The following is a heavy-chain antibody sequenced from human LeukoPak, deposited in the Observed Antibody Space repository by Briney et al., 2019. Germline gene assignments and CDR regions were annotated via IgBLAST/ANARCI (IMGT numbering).Heavy chain of an antibody. J-gene: IGHJ6*03. CDR1: KFTFFSYA. CDR3: ARAGSAYKYYYYMDV. CDR2: ISYDGSNK. Sequence: GGSLRLSCAASKFTFFSYAIHWVRQAPGKGLEVVSLISYDGSNKYYADSVKGRFTISRDNSKNTLYLQLNSLRVDNTAVYYCARAGSAYKYYYYMDVWGKGTTVTVSS. V-gene: IGHV3-30*01. D-gene: IGHD5-24*01.